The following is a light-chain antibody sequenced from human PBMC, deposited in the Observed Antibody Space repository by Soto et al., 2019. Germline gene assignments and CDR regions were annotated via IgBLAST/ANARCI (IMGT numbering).Light chain of an antibody. CDR3: QSYDSSNPHEV. CDR2: EDN. V-gene: IGLV6-57*04. CDR1: SGSIASNY. J-gene: IGLJ2*01. Sequence: NFMLTQPHSVSESPGKTVTISCTRSSGSIASNYVQWYQQRPGSAPTTVIYEDNQRPSGVPDRFSGSIDSSSNSASLTISGLKTEDEADYYCQSYDSSNPHEVFGGGTKLTVL.